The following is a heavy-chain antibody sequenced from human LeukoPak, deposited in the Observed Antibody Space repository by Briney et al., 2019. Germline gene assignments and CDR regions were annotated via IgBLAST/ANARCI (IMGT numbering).Heavy chain of an antibody. CDR3: ARETGTGPYYYYYMDV. Sequence: GASVKVSCKASGYTFTGYYMHWVRQAPGQGLEWMGWINPNSGGANPAQKFQDRVTMTRDTSISTAYMELSSLRSDDTAVYYCARETGTGPYYYYYMDVWGKGTTVTVSS. J-gene: IGHJ6*03. CDR1: GYTFTGYY. CDR2: INPNSGGA. V-gene: IGHV1-2*02. D-gene: IGHD1-7*01.